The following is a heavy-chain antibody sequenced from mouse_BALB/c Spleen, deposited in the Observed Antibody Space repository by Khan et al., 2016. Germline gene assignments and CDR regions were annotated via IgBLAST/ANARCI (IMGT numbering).Heavy chain of an antibody. CDR2: INPDSSTI. CDR1: GFAFSRYW. J-gene: IGHJ3*01. D-gene: IGHD4-1*01. Sequence: EVKLLESGGGLVQPGGSLKLSCAASGFAFSRYWMSWVRQAPGKGLEWIGEINPDSSTINYTPYLKDKFIISRDNAKNTLYLQMGKVRSEDTALYYCAGPDWAWLAYWGQGTLVTVSA. V-gene: IGHV4-1*02. CDR3: AGPDWAWLAY.